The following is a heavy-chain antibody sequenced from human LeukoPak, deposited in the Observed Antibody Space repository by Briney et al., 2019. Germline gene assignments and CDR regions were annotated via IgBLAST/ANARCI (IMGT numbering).Heavy chain of an antibody. Sequence: SETLSLTCTVSGGSISSSSYYWGWIRQPPGKGLEWIGSIYYSGSTYYNPSLKSRVTISVDTSKNQFSLKLSSVTAADTAVYYCASLLSPASEHPYDFWRYDYYYYYMDVWGKGTTVTVSS. CDR3: ASLLSPASEHPYDFWRYDYYYYYMDV. V-gene: IGHV4-39*01. J-gene: IGHJ6*03. CDR2: IYYSGST. D-gene: IGHD3-3*01. CDR1: GGSISSSSYY.